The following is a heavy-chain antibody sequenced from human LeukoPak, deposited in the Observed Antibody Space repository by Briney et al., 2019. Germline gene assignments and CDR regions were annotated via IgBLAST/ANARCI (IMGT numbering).Heavy chain of an antibody. J-gene: IGHJ5*02. D-gene: IGHD6-19*01. CDR2: IYYSGGT. Sequence: SETLSLTCTVSGGSVTTYYWSWIRQSPGKGLEWIGYIYYSGGTNYNPSLKSRVTISTDASKNQFSLKLSSVTAADTAVYYCARDVNGWYYYFDPWGQGTLVTVSS. CDR1: GGSVTTYY. CDR3: ARDVNGWYYYFDP. V-gene: IGHV4-59*02.